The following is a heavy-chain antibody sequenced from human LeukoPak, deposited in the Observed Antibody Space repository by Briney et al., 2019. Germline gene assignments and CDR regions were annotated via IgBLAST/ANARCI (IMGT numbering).Heavy chain of an antibody. V-gene: IGHV3-21*01. CDR1: GFTFSSYS. J-gene: IGHJ4*02. D-gene: IGHD3-22*01. CDR3: AKARYDTSVYPFDY. CDR2: ISSSSSYI. Sequence: PGGSLRLSCAASGFTFSSYSMNWVRQAPGKGLEWVSSISSSSSYIYYADSVKGRFTISRDNAKNSLYLQMNSLRAEDTAVYYCAKARYDTSVYPFDYWGQGTLVTVSS.